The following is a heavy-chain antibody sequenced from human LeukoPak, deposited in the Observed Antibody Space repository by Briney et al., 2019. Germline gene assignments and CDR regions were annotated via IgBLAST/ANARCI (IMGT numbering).Heavy chain of an antibody. D-gene: IGHD4-17*01. J-gene: IGHJ4*02. V-gene: IGHV3-30*18. CDR1: GFTFSSYG. CDR3: AKAGNGDYPYYFDY. Sequence: GGSLRLSCAASGFTFSSYGMHWVRQAPGKGLEWGAVISYDGSNKYYADSVKGRFTISRDNSKNTLYLQVNSLRAEDTAVYYCAKAGNGDYPYYFDYWGQGTLVTVSS. CDR2: ISYDGSNK.